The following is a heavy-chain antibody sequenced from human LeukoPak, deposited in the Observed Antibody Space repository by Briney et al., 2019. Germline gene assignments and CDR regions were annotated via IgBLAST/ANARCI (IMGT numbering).Heavy chain of an antibody. CDR3: ARSRQASGLLSS. D-gene: IGHD3-10*01. V-gene: IGHV4-30-2*06. Sequence: SQTLSLTCTVSGGAIASGGYSWNWIRQSPGKGLEWIGCIYDRGPAHYNPSLKSRFTISVDRPKNQFFLNVTSLTAADTAVYYCARSRQASGLLSSWGQGTPVVVSS. CDR2: IYDRGPA. J-gene: IGHJ5*02. CDR1: GGAIASGGYS.